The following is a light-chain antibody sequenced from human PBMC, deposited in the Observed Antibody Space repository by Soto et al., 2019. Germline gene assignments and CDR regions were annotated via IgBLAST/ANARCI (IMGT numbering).Light chain of an antibody. V-gene: IGKV1-39*01. J-gene: IGKJ1*01. CDR2: AAS. CDR1: QGISSY. CDR3: QQSYSTPWT. Sequence: DIQMTQSPSSLPASVGDRVTITCLASQGISSYLNWYQQKPGKAPKLLIYAASSLQSGVPSRFSGSGSGTDFTLTISSLQPEDFATYYCQQSYSTPWTFGQGPKVDI.